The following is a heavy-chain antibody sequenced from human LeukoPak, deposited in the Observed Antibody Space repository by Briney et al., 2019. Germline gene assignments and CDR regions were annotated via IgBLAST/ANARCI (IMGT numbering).Heavy chain of an antibody. D-gene: IGHD3-3*01. Sequence: GSLRLSCAASGFTFSSYGMHWVRQAPGKGLEWVAVIWYDGSNKYYADSVKGRFTISRDNSKNTLYLQMNSLRAEDTAVYYCARGVVIGDDYFDYWGQGTLVTVSS. CDR2: IWYDGSNK. CDR1: GFTFSSYG. CDR3: ARGVVIGDDYFDY. V-gene: IGHV3-33*01. J-gene: IGHJ4*02.